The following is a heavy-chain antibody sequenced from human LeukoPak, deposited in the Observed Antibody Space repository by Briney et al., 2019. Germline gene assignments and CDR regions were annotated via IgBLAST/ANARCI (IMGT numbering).Heavy chain of an antibody. CDR3: ARASTSGYHYFDY. D-gene: IGHD3-22*01. Sequence: HPGGSLRLSCAASGFTFSAYTMNWVRQAPGKGLEWVSLIFTGGSTYYADSVRGRFTISRENSKNTLYLQMDSLRAEDTAVYYCARASTSGYHYFDYWGQGTLVTVSS. CDR2: IFTGGST. J-gene: IGHJ4*02. V-gene: IGHV3-53*01. CDR1: GFTFSAYT.